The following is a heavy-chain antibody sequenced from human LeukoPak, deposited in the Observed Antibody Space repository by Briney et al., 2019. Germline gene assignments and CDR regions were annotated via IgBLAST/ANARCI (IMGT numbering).Heavy chain of an antibody. J-gene: IGHJ6*03. V-gene: IGHV4-39*01. D-gene: IGHD1-26*01. CDR2: IYYSGST. CDR1: GDSISSSSYY. CDR3: TRQAGTYSYYYYYMDV. Sequence: SKTLSLTCAVSGDSISSSSYYWGWIRQPPGKGLEWIGSIYYSGSTYYNPSLKSRVTISVDTSKNQFSLRLTSVTAADTAVYYCTRQAGTYSYYYYYMDVWGKGTPVTVSS.